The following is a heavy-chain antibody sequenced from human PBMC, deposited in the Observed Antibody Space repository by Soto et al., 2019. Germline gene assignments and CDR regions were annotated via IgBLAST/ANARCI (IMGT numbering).Heavy chain of an antibody. Sequence: VGSLRLSCAASGFTVSSNYMSWVRQAPGKGLEWVSVIYSGGSTYYADSVKGRFTISRHNSKNTLYLQMNSLRAEDTAVYYCAKDGHDYIWGSPIDYWGQGTLVTVSS. J-gene: IGHJ4*02. CDR1: GFTVSSNY. CDR2: IYSGGST. V-gene: IGHV3-53*01. D-gene: IGHD3-16*01. CDR3: AKDGHDYIWGSPIDY.